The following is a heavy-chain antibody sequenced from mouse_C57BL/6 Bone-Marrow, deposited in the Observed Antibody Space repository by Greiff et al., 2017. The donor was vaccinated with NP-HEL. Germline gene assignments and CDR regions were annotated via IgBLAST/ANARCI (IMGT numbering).Heavy chain of an antibody. CDR1: GYTFTSYW. Sequence: QVQLQQPGAELVKPGASVKLSCKASGYTFTSYWMQWVKQRPGQGLEWIGEIDPSDSYTNYNQKFKGKAPLTVATSSLTAYMQLSSLTSEDSAVYYCAREGASSGSYYCDYWGQGTTLTVSS. D-gene: IGHD3-2*02. J-gene: IGHJ2*01. CDR3: AREGASSGSYYCDY. CDR2: IDPSDSYT. V-gene: IGHV1-50*01.